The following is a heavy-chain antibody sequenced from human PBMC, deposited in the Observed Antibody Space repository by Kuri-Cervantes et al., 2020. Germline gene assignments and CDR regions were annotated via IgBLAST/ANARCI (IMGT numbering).Heavy chain of an antibody. CDR3: ARDAGEGEMIVEGSDY. Sequence: ETLSLTCTVSGGSISSYYWSWIRQPPGKGLEWVANIKQDGSEKYYVDSVKGRLTISRDNAKNSLYLQMNSLRAEDTAVYYCARDAGEGEMIVEGSDYWGQGTLVTVSS. J-gene: IGHJ4*02. CDR1: GGSISSYY. V-gene: IGHV3-7*01. CDR2: IKQDGSEK. D-gene: IGHD3-22*01.